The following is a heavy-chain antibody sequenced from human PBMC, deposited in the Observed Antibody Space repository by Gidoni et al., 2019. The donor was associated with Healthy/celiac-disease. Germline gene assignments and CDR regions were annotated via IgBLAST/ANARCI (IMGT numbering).Heavy chain of an antibody. V-gene: IGHV3-30*04. CDR1: GFTFRSYA. Sequence: QVQLVESGGGVVQPGRSLRLSCAASGFTFRSYAMHWVRQAPGKGLEWVAVISYDGSNKYYADSVKGRFTISRDNSKNTLYLQMNSLRAEDTAVYYCARGTYYYDSSGYSFTDDYWGQGTLVTVSS. J-gene: IGHJ4*02. CDR2: ISYDGSNK. CDR3: ARGTYYYDSSGYSFTDDY. D-gene: IGHD3-22*01.